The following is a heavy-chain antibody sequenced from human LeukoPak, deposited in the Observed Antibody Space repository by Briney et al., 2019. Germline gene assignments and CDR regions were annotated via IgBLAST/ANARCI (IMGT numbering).Heavy chain of an antibody. J-gene: IGHJ5*02. D-gene: IGHD6-13*01. CDR3: AREVAAAGTTNRNWFDP. V-gene: IGHV1-8*03. Sequence: ASVKVSCKASGYTFTSYDINWVGQATGQGLEWMGWMNPNSGNTGYAQKFQGRVTITRNTSISTAYMELSSLRSEDTAVYYCAREVAAAGTTNRNWFDPWGQGTLVTVSS. CDR1: GYTFTSYD. CDR2: MNPNSGNT.